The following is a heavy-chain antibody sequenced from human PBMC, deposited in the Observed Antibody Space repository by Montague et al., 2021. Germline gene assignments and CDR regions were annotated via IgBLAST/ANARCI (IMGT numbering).Heavy chain of an antibody. D-gene: IGHD6-13*01. CDR3: APKIAAHKAHDGFSV. V-gene: IGHV2-5*02. CDR1: GFSLAASGVG. Sequence: PALVKPTQTLTLTCTFSGFSLAASGVGVAWLRQPPGKALEWLALIFWDDDKRYSPSLKSRLTITKATTKNQVVLTLTNMDPVDTATYFCAPKIAAHKAHDGFSVWGQGTVVTVSA. CDR2: IFWDDDK. J-gene: IGHJ3*01.